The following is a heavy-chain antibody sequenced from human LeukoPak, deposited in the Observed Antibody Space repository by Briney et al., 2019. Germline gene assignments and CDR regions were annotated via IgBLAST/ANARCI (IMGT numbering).Heavy chain of an antibody. J-gene: IGHJ4*02. CDR1: GGSISSYY. V-gene: IGHV4-59*01. Sequence: SETLSLTCTVSGGSISSYYWSWIRQPPGKGLEWIGYIYYSGSTNYNPSLKSRVTISVDTSKNQFSLKLSSVTAAGTAVYYCARSDSSGSVCDYWGQGTLVTVSS. D-gene: IGHD3-22*01. CDR2: IYYSGST. CDR3: ARSDSSGSVCDY.